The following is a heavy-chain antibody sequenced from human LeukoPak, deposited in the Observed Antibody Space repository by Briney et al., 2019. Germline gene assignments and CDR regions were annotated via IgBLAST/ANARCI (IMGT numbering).Heavy chain of an antibody. Sequence: SETLSLTCTVSGGSISSSSYYWGWIRQPPGKGLEWIGSIYYSGSTYYNPSLKSRVTISVDTSKNQFSLKLSSVTAADTAVYYCARRFSALAYCGGDCYLNWFDPWGQGTLVTVSS. CDR3: ARRFSALAYCGGDCYLNWFDP. CDR1: GGSISSSSYY. CDR2: IYYSGST. J-gene: IGHJ5*02. D-gene: IGHD2-21*02. V-gene: IGHV4-39*07.